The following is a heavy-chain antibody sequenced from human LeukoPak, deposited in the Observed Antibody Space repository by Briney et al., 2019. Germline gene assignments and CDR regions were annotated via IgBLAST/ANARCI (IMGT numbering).Heavy chain of an antibody. CDR3: ARASGGITIFGVVSY. Sequence: PGGSLRLSCAASGFTFSSYWMSWVRQAPGKGLEWVANIKQDGSEKYYVDSVKGRFTISRDNAKNSLHLQMNSLRAEDTAVYYCARASGGITIFGVVSYWGQGTLVTVSS. V-gene: IGHV3-7*01. CDR1: GFTFSSYW. D-gene: IGHD3-3*01. CDR2: IKQDGSEK. J-gene: IGHJ4*02.